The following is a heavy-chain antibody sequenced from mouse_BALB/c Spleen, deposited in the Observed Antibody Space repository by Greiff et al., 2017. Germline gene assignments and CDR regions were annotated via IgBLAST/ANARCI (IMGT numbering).Heavy chain of an antibody. CDR3: APHPLT. D-gene: IGHD6-1*01. Sequence: EVHLVESGAELVKPGASVKLSCTASGFNIKDTYMHWVKQRPEQGLEWIGRIDPANGNTKYDPKFQGKATITADTSSNTAYLQLSSLTSEDTAVYYCAPHPLTWGQGTLVTVSA. CDR1: GFNIKDTY. J-gene: IGHJ3*01. V-gene: IGHV14-3*02. CDR2: IDPANGNT.